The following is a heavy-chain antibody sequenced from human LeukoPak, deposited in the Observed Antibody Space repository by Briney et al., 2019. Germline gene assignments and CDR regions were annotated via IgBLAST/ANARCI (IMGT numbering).Heavy chain of an antibody. Sequence: SETLSLTCTVSGGSISSYYWSWIRQPPGGGVEWIAYIYCSGRNKYNPSLKSRVTISVEQSKNQVSLNLRSVAGADTAVYYCARASYSSSWYGGDAFEIWGQGTMVTVSS. CDR1: GGSISSYY. V-gene: IGHV4-59*01. CDR2: IYCSGRN. J-gene: IGHJ3*02. CDR3: ARASYSSSWYGGDAFEI. D-gene: IGHD6-13*01.